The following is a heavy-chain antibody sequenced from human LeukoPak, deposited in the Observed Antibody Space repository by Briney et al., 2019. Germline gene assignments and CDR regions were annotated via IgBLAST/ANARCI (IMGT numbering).Heavy chain of an antibody. Sequence: GSLRLSCAASGFTFSNYGMHWVRQAPGKGLEWVAVISYGGSNEYYADSVKGRFTISRDNSKNTLYLQMNSPRAEDTAVYYCAKGHYDSSGYYFDYWGQGTLVTVSS. CDR1: GFTFSNYG. CDR3: AKGHYDSSGYYFDY. CDR2: ISYGGSNE. D-gene: IGHD3-22*01. J-gene: IGHJ4*02. V-gene: IGHV3-30*18.